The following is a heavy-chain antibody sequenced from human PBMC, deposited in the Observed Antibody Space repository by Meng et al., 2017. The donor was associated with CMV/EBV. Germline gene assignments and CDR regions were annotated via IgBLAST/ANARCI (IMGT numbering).Heavy chain of an antibody. CDR3: ARITVGAIDY. CDR1: GFADSSNY. D-gene: IGHD1-26*01. J-gene: IGHJ4*02. V-gene: IGHV3-53*01. CDR2: IYSGGST. Sequence: LRLSCAASGFADSSNYTSWVRQAPGKGLEWVSVIYSGGSTYYADSVKGRFTISRDNSKNTLYLQMNSLRAEDTAVYYCARITVGAIDYWGQGTLVTVSS.